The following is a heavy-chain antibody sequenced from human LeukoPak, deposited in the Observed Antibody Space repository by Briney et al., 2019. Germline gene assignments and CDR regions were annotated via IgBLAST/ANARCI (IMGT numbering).Heavy chain of an antibody. CDR2: INTNTGNP. CDR3: ARVGLGVMQLWLIDY. V-gene: IGHV7-4-1*02. J-gene: IGHJ4*02. CDR1: GYTFTTYP. D-gene: IGHD5-18*01. Sequence: ASVKVSCKASGYTFTTYPINWVRQAPGQGLEWMGWINTNTGNPTYAQGFTGRFVFSLDTSVSTAYLQISSLKAEDTAVYYCARVGLGVMQLWLIDYWGQGTLVTVSS.